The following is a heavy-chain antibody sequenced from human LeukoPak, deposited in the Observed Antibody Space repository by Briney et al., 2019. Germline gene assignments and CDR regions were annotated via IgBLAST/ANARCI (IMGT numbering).Heavy chain of an antibody. D-gene: IGHD3-22*01. CDR2: ISPSGGST. V-gene: IGHV1-46*01. CDR3: ARDADPYYYDSSGQNWFDP. CDR1: GYTFTSNY. Sequence: ASVKVSCKAFGYTFTSNYMHWVRQAPGQGPEWMGVISPSGGSTTYAQKFQGRVTLTRDMSTSTDYLELSSLRPEDTAVYYCARDADPYYYDSSGQNWFDPWGQGTLVTVSS. J-gene: IGHJ5*02.